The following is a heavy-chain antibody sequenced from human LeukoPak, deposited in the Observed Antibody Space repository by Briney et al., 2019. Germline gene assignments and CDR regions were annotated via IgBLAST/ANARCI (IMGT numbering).Heavy chain of an antibody. CDR2: TNPNSGNT. Sequence: ASVKVSCKASGYTFTSYDINWVRQATGQGLEWMGWTNPNSGNTGYAQKFQGRVTMTRNTSISTAYMELSSLRSEDTAVYYCARGRRHYYGSGSYPDYRGQGTLVTVSS. D-gene: IGHD3-10*01. J-gene: IGHJ4*02. V-gene: IGHV1-8*01. CDR3: ARGRRHYYGSGSYPDY. CDR1: GYTFTSYD.